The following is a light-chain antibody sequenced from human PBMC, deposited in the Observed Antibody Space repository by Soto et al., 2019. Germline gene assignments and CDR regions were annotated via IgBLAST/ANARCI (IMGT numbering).Light chain of an antibody. Sequence: QSVLTQSRSVSGSPGQSVTISCTGTSSDVGGYNYVSWYQQHPGKAPKLMIYDVNKRPSGVPDRFSGSKSGNTASLTISGLQAEDEAYYYCRSYAGSHTSVFATGSNLPVL. CDR1: SSDVGGYNY. V-gene: IGLV2-11*01. CDR2: DVN. CDR3: RSYAGSHTSV. J-gene: IGLJ1*01.